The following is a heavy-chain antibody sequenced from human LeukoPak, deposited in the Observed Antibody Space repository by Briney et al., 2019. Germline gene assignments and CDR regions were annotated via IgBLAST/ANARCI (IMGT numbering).Heavy chain of an antibody. CDR3: AKDLNYGDGGWEFDP. V-gene: IGHV3-23*01. Sequence: PGESLRLSCAAPGFNFGGFAMAWVRQTPGKGLEWVSGILAGGRSTYYADSVKGRFTISRDNSKNTLYLQMNSLRADDTAVYFCAKDLNYGDGGWEFDPWGQGTLVTV. D-gene: IGHD4-17*01. CDR1: GFNFGGFA. J-gene: IGHJ5*02. CDR2: ILAGGRST.